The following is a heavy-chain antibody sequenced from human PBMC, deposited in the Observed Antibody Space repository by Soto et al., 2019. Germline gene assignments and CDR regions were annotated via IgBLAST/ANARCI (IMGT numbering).Heavy chain of an antibody. J-gene: IGHJ4*02. CDR3: AKAGFWSGYYSPVDY. V-gene: IGHV3-9*01. D-gene: IGHD3-3*01. CDR1: GFTFHDYA. Sequence: EVQLVESGGGLVQPGRSLRLSCAASGFTFHDYAMHWVRQAPGKGLEWVSGISWNSGSIGYADSVKGRFTISRDNAKNSLYLQMNSLRAEDTALYYCAKAGFWSGYYSPVDYWGQGTLVTVSS. CDR2: ISWNSGSI.